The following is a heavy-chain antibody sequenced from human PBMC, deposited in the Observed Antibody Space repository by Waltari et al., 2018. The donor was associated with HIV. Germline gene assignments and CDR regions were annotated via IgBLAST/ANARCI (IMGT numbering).Heavy chain of an antibody. D-gene: IGHD3-10*01. CDR1: NYSITGPYY. J-gene: IGHJ6*02. CDR2: IYHTGVT. CDR3: ARDGFLGRFYYYGLDV. Sequence: ESGPGLLEPSETLSLTCTVANYSITGPYYWAWIRQSPGMGLEWIASIYHTGVTYYTPSLKTRVTISMGTPTNAFSLRLTSMTGADTAVYYCARDGFLGRFYYYGLDVWGPGTTVIVS. V-gene: IGHV4-38-2*02.